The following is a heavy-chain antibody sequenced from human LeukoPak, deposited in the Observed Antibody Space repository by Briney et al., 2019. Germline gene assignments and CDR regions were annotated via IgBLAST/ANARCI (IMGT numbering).Heavy chain of an antibody. CDR1: GFTFSSYE. CDR3: ARVVSWAPAHYYYYYMDV. Sequence: GGSLRLSCAASGFTFSSYEMNWVRQAPGKGLEWVSYISSSGSTIYYADSVKGRFTISRDNAKNSLYLQMNSLRAEDTAAYYCARVVSWAPAHYYYYYMDVWGKGTTVTVSS. J-gene: IGHJ6*03. V-gene: IGHV3-48*03. D-gene: IGHD2/OR15-2a*01. CDR2: ISSSGSTI.